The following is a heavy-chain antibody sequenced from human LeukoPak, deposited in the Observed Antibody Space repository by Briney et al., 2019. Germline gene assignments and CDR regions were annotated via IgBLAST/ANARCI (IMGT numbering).Heavy chain of an antibody. CDR1: GGSISSYY. CDR3: ARGVDSSGYYSQFDH. Sequence: SETLSLTCTVSGGSISSYYWSWIRQPAGKGLEWIGRIYTSGSTNYNPSLKSRVTMSVDTSKNQFSLKLSSVTAADTAVYYCARGVDSSGYYSQFDHWGQGTLVTVSS. CDR2: IYTSGST. D-gene: IGHD3-22*01. J-gene: IGHJ4*02. V-gene: IGHV4-4*07.